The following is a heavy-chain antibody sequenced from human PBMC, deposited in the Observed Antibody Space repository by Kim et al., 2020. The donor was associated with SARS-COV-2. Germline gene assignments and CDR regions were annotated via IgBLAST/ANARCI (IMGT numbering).Heavy chain of an antibody. CDR3: ARDYYDSSGRPGVGY. V-gene: IGHV3-33*01. D-gene: IGHD3-22*01. J-gene: IGHJ4*02. CDR1: GFTFSSYG. Sequence: GGSLRLSCAASGFTFSSYGMHWVRQAPGKGLEWVAVIWYDGSNKYYADSVKGRFTISRDNSKNTLYLQMNSLRAEDTAVYYCARDYYDSSGRPGVGYWGQGTLVTVSS. CDR2: IWYDGSNK.